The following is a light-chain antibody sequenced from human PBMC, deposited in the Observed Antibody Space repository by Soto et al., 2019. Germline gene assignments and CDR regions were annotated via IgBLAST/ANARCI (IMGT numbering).Light chain of an antibody. J-gene: IGKJ4*01. V-gene: IGKV3-15*01. Sequence: EIVMTQSPATLSVSPGERATLSCRASQSVSSNLAWYQQKPGQAPRLLIYGASTRATGIPARFSGSGSGTEFTLTISSLQSEDFAVYYCQQCNNWPPLTFGGGTKVDI. CDR2: GAS. CDR1: QSVSSN. CDR3: QQCNNWPPLT.